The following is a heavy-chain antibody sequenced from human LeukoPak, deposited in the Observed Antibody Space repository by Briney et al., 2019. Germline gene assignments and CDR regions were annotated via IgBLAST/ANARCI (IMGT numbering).Heavy chain of an antibody. CDR2: IYSGGST. V-gene: IGHV3-53*01. CDR3: AKSSGSVRHFYYYYMDV. J-gene: IGHJ6*03. CDR1: GFTVSSSY. Sequence: PGGSLRLSCAASGFTVSSSYINWVRQAPGKGLEWVSLIYSGGSTYYADSVKGRFTISRDNSKNTLYLQMNSLRAEDTALYYCAKSSGSVRHFYYYYMDVWGKGTTVTVSS. D-gene: IGHD1-26*01.